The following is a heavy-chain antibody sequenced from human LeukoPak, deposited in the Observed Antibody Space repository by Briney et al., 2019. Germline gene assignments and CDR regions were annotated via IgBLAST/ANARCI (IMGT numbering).Heavy chain of an antibody. CDR2: IYYSGST. J-gene: IGHJ4*02. Sequence: ASETLSLTCTVSGGSISSYYWSWIRQPPGKGLEWIGYIYYSGSTNYNPSLKSRVTISVDTSKNQFSLKLSSVTAADTAVYYCARVAVGVFDYWGQGTLVTVSS. CDR1: GGSISSYY. CDR3: ARVAVGVFDY. V-gene: IGHV4-59*08. D-gene: IGHD3-10*01.